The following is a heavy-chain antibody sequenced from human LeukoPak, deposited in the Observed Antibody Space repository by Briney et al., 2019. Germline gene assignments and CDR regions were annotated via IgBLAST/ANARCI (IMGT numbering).Heavy chain of an antibody. V-gene: IGHV1-2*02. CDR3: ARDKASFRELIAAFDI. CDR2: INPNSGGT. J-gene: IGHJ3*02. Sequence: ASVKVSCKASGYTFTGYYMHWVRQAPGQGLEWMGWINPNSGGTNYAQKFQGRVTMTRDTSISTAYMGLSRLRSDDTAVYYCARDKASFRELIAAFDIWGQGTMVTVSS. D-gene: IGHD1-26*01. CDR1: GYTFTGYY.